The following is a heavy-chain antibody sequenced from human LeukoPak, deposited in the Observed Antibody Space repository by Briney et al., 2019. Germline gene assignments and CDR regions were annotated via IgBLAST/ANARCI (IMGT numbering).Heavy chain of an antibody. CDR3: ARGSGGYYDFWSGYSKTYYFDY. Sequence: GASVKVSCKASGYTFTSYDIHWVRQATGQGLEWMGWINPNSGNTGYAQKFQGRVTMTRNTSISTAYMELSSLRSEDTAVYYCARGSGGYYDFWSGYSKTYYFDYWGQGTLVTVSS. V-gene: IGHV1-8*01. J-gene: IGHJ4*02. CDR2: INPNSGNT. CDR1: GYTFTSYD. D-gene: IGHD3-3*01.